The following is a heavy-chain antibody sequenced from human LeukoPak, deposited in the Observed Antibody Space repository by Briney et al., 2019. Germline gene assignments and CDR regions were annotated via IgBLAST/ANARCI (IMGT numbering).Heavy chain of an antibody. CDR3: ARARGCSSTSCYLDY. J-gene: IGHJ4*02. CDR2: IYHSGST. CDR1: GGSISSGGYS. D-gene: IGHD2-2*01. V-gene: IGHV4-30-2*01. Sequence: PSETLSLTCAVSGGSISSGGYSWSWIRQPPGKGLEWIGYIYHSGSTYYNPSLKSRVTISVDRSKNQFSLKLSSVTAADTAVYYCARARGCSSTSCYLDYWGQGTLVTVSS.